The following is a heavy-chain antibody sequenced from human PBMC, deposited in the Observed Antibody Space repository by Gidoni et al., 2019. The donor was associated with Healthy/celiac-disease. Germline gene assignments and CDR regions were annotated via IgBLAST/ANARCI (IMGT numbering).Heavy chain of an antibody. V-gene: IGHV3-21*01. D-gene: IGHD1-26*01. CDR3: ARALKWELTPFDY. Sequence: EVQLVESGGGLVKPGGSLSLSCAASGFIFSSYNMNWVRQAPGKGLEWVSSISSSSSYISYADSLKGRFTISRDNAKNSLYLQMNSLRAEDTAVYYCARALKWELTPFDYWGQGTLVTVSS. CDR2: ISSSSSYI. J-gene: IGHJ4*02. CDR1: GFIFSSYN.